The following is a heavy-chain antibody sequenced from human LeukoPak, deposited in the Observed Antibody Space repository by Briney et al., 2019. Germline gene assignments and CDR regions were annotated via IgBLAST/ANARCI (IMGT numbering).Heavy chain of an antibody. CDR3: AKDQVTIIVVAPMI. J-gene: IGHJ4*02. Sequence: GGSLRLSCAASGFTFSSYAMTWVRQAPGKGLEWVSTISGSSGNTYYADSVKGRFTISRDNSKSTLYLQMNSPRAEDTAVYYCAKDQVTIIVVAPMIWGQGTLVTVSS. D-gene: IGHD3-22*01. V-gene: IGHV3-23*01. CDR2: ISGSSGNT. CDR1: GFTFSSYA.